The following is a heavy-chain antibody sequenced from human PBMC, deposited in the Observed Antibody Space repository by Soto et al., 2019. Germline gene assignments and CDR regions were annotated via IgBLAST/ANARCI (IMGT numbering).Heavy chain of an antibody. CDR1: GGSINNNY. CDR3: ARGGDNSPWYYSL. CDR2: IFSNGRT. D-gene: IGHD3-10*01. Sequence: PSETLSLTCTVSGGSINNNYWSWIRQPPGRGLEWIGYIFSNGRTNYNPSLESRVTISVDTSKNQLSLKLRSVTVEDTAVYYCARGGDNSPWYYSLWGQGTLVTVSS. J-gene: IGHJ4*02. V-gene: IGHV4-59*01.